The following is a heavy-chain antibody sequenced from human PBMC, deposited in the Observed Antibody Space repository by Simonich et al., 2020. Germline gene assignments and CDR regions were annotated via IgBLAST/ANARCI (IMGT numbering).Heavy chain of an antibody. CDR3: ARNRLDY. J-gene: IGHJ4*02. CDR1: GFTFCTYW. V-gene: IGHV3-74*01. Sequence: EVQLVAYGGGLVQPGGSLRLSCADSGFTFCTYWMHWGRQAPGKGLLWVSRSNSDGSSTSYPDSVKGRFTISRDNAKNTLYLQMNSLRAEDTAVYYCARNRLDYWGQGTLVTVSS. CDR2: SNSDGSST.